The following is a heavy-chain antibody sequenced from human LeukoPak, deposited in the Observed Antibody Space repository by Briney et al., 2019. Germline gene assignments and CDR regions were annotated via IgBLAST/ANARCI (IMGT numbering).Heavy chain of an antibody. J-gene: IGHJ6*03. CDR1: GFTFSTYN. D-gene: IGHD1-26*01. V-gene: IGHV3-21*01. CDR2: ITSSSTYM. Sequence: GGSLGLSCAASGFTFSTYNMNWVRQVPGKGLEWVSSITSSSTYMFYADSVKGRFTISRDNAQNSLYLQINSLRAEDTAVYYCARDPYSGRYGDYYYYYMDVWGKGTTVTISS. CDR3: ARDPYSGRYGDYYYYYMDV.